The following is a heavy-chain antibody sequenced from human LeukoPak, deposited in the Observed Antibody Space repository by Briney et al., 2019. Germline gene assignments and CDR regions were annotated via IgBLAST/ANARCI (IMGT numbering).Heavy chain of an antibody. CDR1: GFTFSSYA. CDR3: ATGGTKRRFDY. J-gene: IGHJ4*02. V-gene: IGHV3-23*01. Sequence: HTGGSLRLSCAASGFTFSSYAMSWVRQAPGKGLEWVSAISGSGGSTYYADSVKGRFTISRDNSKNTLYLQMNSLRAEDTAVYYCATGGTKRRFDYWGQGTLVTVSS. CDR2: ISGSGGST. D-gene: IGHD3-16*01.